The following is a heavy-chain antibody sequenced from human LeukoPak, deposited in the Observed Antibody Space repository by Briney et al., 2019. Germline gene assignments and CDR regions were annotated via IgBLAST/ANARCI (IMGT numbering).Heavy chain of an antibody. D-gene: IGHD2-8*01. CDR1: GFTFSSYG. CDR2: ISSSGSTI. J-gene: IGHJ4*02. Sequence: PGGSLRLSCAASGFTFSSYGMHWVRQAPGKGLECVSYISSSGSTIYYADSVKGRFTISRDNAKNSLYLQMNSLRAEDTAVYYCAREVTGYCTNGVCYKGAFDCWGQGTLVTVSS. CDR3: AREVTGYCTNGVCYKGAFDC. V-gene: IGHV3-48*04.